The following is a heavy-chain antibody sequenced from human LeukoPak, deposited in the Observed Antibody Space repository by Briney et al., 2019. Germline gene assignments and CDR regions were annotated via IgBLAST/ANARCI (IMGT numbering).Heavy chain of an antibody. CDR3: ARDKGYYYDSRPDGENFQH. J-gene: IGHJ1*01. Sequence: ASVKVSCKASGYTFTSYYMHWVRQAPGQGLEWMGIINPSGGSTSYAQKFQGRVTMTRDTSTSTVYMELSSLRSEDTAVYYCARDKGYYYDSRPDGENFQHWGQGTLVTVSS. CDR1: GYTFTSYY. V-gene: IGHV1-46*01. CDR2: INPSGGST. D-gene: IGHD3-22*01.